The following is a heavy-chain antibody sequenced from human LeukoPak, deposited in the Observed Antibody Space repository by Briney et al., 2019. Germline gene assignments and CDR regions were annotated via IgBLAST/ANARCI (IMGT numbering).Heavy chain of an antibody. J-gene: IGHJ4*02. CDR1: GFTFSSYA. CDR3: ARDRGYDPRYYFDY. CDR2: IWCDGNKK. V-gene: IGHV3-33*01. D-gene: IGHD5-12*01. Sequence: GRSLRLSCAASGFTFSSYAMHWVRQAPGKGLEWVALIWCDGNKKYFEDSVKGRFTISRDNSKNTLYLQMNSLRAEDTAVYYCARDRGYDPRYYFDYWGQGTLVTVSP.